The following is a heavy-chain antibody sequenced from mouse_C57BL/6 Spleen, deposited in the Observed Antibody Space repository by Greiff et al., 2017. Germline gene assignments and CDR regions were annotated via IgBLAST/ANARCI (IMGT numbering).Heavy chain of an antibody. V-gene: IGHV5-4*01. CDR2: ISDGGSYT. D-gene: IGHD3-2*02. J-gene: IGHJ2*01. CDR1: GFTFSSYA. Sequence: EVQLVESGGGLVKPGGSLKLSCAASGFTFSSYAMSWVRQTPEKRLEWVATISDGGSYTYYPDNVKGRFTISRDNAKNNLYLQMSHLKSEDTAMYYCAREAQATLDYWGQGTTLTVSS. CDR3: AREAQATLDY.